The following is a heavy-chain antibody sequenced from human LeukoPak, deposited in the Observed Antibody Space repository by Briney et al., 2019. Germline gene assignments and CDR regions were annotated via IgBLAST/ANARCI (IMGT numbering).Heavy chain of an antibody. Sequence: GGSLRLSCVVSEFTFSSYAMSWVRQAPGKGLEWVSAISGSGGNTYYADSVKGRFTISRDNSKNTLYLQMNSLRAEDTAVYYCATSTDYNWFDPWGQGTLVTVSS. CDR2: ISGSGGNT. CDR1: EFTFSSYA. D-gene: IGHD2-2*01. J-gene: IGHJ5*02. CDR3: ATSTDYNWFDP. V-gene: IGHV3-23*01.